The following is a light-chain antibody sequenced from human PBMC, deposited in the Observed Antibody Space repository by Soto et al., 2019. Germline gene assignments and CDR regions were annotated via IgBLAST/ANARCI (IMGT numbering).Light chain of an antibody. CDR1: QDIRTS. CDR3: QLYDNLPPFT. CDR2: GAS. J-gene: IGKJ3*01. V-gene: IGKV1-33*01. Sequence: DIQMTQSPSSLSASVGARVSITCQASQDIRTSLSWFQQKAGRTPKLLIYGASNLETGVPSRFRGSGSARDFTFTISSLQPEDIATYYCQLYDNLPPFTFGPGTKVDIK.